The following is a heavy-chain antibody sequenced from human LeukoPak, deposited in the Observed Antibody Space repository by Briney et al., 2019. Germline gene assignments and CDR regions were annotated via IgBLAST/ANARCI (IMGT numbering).Heavy chain of an antibody. CDR2: IYTSGST. J-gene: IGHJ5*02. CDR3: AREGHHYDFWNGYRNWFDP. CDR1: GGSISSYY. V-gene: IGHV4-4*07. D-gene: IGHD3-3*01. Sequence: SETLSLTCTVSGGSISSYYWSWIRQPAGKGLEWIGRIYTSGSTNYNPSLKSRVTMSVDTSKNQFSLKLSSVTAADTAVYYCAREGHHYDFWNGYRNWFDPWGQGTLVTVSS.